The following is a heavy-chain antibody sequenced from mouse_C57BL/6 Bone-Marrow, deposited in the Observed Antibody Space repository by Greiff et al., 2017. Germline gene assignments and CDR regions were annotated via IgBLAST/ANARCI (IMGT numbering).Heavy chain of an antibody. D-gene: IGHD2-5*01. CDR2: ISSKSSNYAT. CDR3: VRDRDSNCVCDY. J-gene: IGHJ2*01. CDR1: GFTFNTYA. V-gene: IGHV10-3*01. Sequence: DVMLVESGGGLVQPKGSLKLSCAASGFTFNTYAMHWVRQAPGQGLEWVARISSKSSNYATYHADSVKARFTISRDDSQSMLYLQMNSLKTEDTAMYYCVRDRDSNCVCDYWGQGTTLTVSS.